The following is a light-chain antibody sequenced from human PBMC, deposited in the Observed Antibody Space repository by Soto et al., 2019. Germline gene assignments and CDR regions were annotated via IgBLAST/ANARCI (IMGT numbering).Light chain of an antibody. V-gene: IGKV1-5*01. CDR1: QSISSW. J-gene: IGKJ5*01. CDR2: DAS. CDR3: QQYNSYPIT. Sequence: DIQMTQSPSTLSASVGDRVTITCRASQSISSWLAWYQQKPGKAPKLLIYDASSLESGVPPRFSGSGSGTEFTHTISSMQPDDVATYYCQQYNSYPITFGQGTRLEIK.